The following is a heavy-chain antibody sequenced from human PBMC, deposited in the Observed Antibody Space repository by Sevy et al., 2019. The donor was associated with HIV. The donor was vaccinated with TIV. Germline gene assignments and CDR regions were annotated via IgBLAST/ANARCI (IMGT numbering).Heavy chain of an antibody. CDR2: IRSKDYGGAT. CDR1: GFTFGDYA. CDR3: TRGYYYDSSGYSDY. J-gene: IGHJ4*02. D-gene: IGHD3-22*01. Sequence: GGSLRLSCTGSGFTFGDYAMSWFRQAPGMGLEWVGFIRSKDYGGATKYAASVKGRFTISRDDSKSIADLQMNSLKTEDTAVYYCTRGYYYDSSGYSDYWGQGTLVTVSS. V-gene: IGHV3-49*03.